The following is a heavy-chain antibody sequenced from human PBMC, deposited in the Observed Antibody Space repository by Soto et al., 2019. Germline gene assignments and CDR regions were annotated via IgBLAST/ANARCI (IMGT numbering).Heavy chain of an antibody. CDR3: TRDSYSSGWTGFDY. Sequence: GGSLRLSCTASGFTFGDYAMSWFRQAPGKGLEWVGFIRSKAYGGTTEYAASVKGRFTISRDDSKSIAYLQMNSLKTEDTAVYYCTRDSYSSGWTGFDYWGQGTLVTVSS. V-gene: IGHV3-49*03. D-gene: IGHD6-19*01. J-gene: IGHJ4*02. CDR2: IRSKAYGGTT. CDR1: GFTFGDYA.